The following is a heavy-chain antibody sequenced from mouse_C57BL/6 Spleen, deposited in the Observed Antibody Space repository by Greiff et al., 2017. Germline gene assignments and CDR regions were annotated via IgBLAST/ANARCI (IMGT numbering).Heavy chain of an antibody. CDR3: ARSGQLRLKDAMDY. D-gene: IGHD3-2*02. CDR2: IHPNSGST. CDR1: GYTFTSYW. J-gene: IGHJ4*01. V-gene: IGHV1-64*01. Sequence: VQLQQPGAELVKPGASVKLSCKASGYTFTSYWMHWVKQRPGQGLEWIGMIHPNSGSTNYNEKFKSKATLTVDKSSSTAYMQLSSLTSEDSAVYYCARSGQLRLKDAMDYWGQGTSVTVSS.